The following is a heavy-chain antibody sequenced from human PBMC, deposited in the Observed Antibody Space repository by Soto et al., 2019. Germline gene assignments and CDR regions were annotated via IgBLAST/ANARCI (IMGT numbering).Heavy chain of an antibody. D-gene: IGHD3-10*01. CDR1: GFTVSNYN. Sequence: EVQLVESGGGLVKPGGSPRLSCAASGFTVSNYNMNWIRQAPGKGLEWVACVSGRSSIYYADSVKGRFIISRDNAKNSLYLQMNSLRAEDTAVYYCARDDDRIWFGDFDYWGQGTLVTVSS. J-gene: IGHJ4*02. CDR2: VSGRSSI. CDR3: ARDDDRIWFGDFDY. V-gene: IGHV3-21*01.